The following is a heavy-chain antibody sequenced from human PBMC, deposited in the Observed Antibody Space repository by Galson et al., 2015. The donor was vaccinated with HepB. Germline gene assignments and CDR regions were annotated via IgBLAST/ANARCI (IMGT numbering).Heavy chain of an antibody. J-gene: IGHJ4*02. D-gene: IGHD3-16*01. CDR3: AKFVGASGWGYFDY. Sequence: SLRLSCAASGFTFSSYAMSWVRQAPGKGLEWVSTISASDGSTNYADSVKGRLTISRDNSKNTLYLQMNSLRAEDTAVYYCAKFVGASGWGYFDYWGQGTLVTVSS. V-gene: IGHV3-23*01. CDR2: ISASDGST. CDR1: GFTFSSYA.